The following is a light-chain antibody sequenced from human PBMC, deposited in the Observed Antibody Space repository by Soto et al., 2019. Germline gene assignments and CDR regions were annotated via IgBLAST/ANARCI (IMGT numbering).Light chain of an antibody. CDR1: SSDIV. J-gene: IGLJ1*01. V-gene: IGLV2-14*03. CDR2: DVS. Sequence: QSALTQPASVSGSPGQSITISCSGTSSDIVSWYQQQPGKAPKLMIYDVSNRPSGVSNRFSGSKSDNTASLTISGLQAEDEAEYFCLSFTASSTYVFGTGTKLTVL. CDR3: LSFTASSTYV.